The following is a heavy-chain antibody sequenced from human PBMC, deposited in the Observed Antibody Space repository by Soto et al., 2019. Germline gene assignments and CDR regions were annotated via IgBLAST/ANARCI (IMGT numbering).Heavy chain of an antibody. CDR3: ARGKSITIFGVVIIKGWYFDY. V-gene: IGHV4-34*01. CDR1: GGSFSGYY. Sequence: LSLTCAVYGGSFSGYYWSWIRQPPGKGLEWIGEINHSGSTNYNPSLKSRVTISVDTSKNQFSLKLSSVTAADTAVYYCARGKSITIFGVVIIKGWYFDYWGQGTLVTVSS. J-gene: IGHJ4*02. CDR2: INHSGST. D-gene: IGHD3-3*01.